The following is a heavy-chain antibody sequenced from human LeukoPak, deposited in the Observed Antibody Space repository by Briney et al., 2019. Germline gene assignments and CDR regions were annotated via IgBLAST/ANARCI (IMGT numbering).Heavy chain of an antibody. D-gene: IGHD2-2*01. J-gene: IGHJ4*02. CDR2: INSDGSST. CDR3: AGNLYTRFGDC. CDR1: GFTFSDYW. Sequence: GGSLRLSCAASGFTFSDYWMHWVRQTPEKGLVWVSRINSDGSSTIYADSVKGRFTISRDNAQNTLYLQMNSLRAEDTAVYYCAGNLYTRFGDCWGQGALVTVSS. V-gene: IGHV3-74*01.